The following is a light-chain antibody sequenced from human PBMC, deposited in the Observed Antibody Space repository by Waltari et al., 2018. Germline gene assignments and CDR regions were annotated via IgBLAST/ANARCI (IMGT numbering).Light chain of an antibody. CDR2: GAS. V-gene: IGKV3-20*01. CDR3: QQFGISLWT. J-gene: IGKJ1*01. Sequence: EIVLTQSPGTLSLSPGERATLSCRASQSVSSSYVAWYQQKPGQAPRLLIYGASRRATGIPDRFSGSGSGTDFTLSISRLEPEDSAVYYCQQFGISLWTFGQGTKVEIK. CDR1: QSVSSSY.